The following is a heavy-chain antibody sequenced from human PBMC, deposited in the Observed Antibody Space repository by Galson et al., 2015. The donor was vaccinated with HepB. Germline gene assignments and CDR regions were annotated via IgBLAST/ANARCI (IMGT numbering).Heavy chain of an antibody. CDR2: ISSTSSYI. V-gene: IGHV3-21*01. CDR3: ARTYYYDSSGYYPYYFDY. D-gene: IGHD3-22*01. CDR1: AFTFSSYS. J-gene: IGHJ4*02. Sequence: SLRLSCAASAFTFSSYSINWVRQAPGKGLEWVSSISSTSSYIYYADSVKGRFTISRDNAKNSLYLQMNSLRAEDTAVYYCARTYYYDSSGYYPYYFDYWGQGTLVSVSS.